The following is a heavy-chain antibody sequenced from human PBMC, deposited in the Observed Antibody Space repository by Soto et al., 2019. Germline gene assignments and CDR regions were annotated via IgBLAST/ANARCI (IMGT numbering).Heavy chain of an antibody. J-gene: IGHJ4*02. CDR3: AIAVTTVTTYDY. D-gene: IGHD4-17*01. CDR1: GGSISSGSYC. V-gene: IGHV4-31*03. Sequence: SETLSLTCTVSGGSISSGSYCWSWIRHHPGKGLEWIGYIYYSGSTYYNPSLKSRVTISVDTSKNQFSLKLSSVTAADTAVYYCAIAVTTVTTYDYWGQGTLVTVSS. CDR2: IYYSGST.